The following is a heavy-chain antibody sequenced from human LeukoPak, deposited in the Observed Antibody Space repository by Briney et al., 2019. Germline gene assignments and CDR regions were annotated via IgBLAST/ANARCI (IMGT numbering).Heavy chain of an antibody. V-gene: IGHV4-59*08. J-gene: IGHJ6*02. CDR3: ARWSSSSTSRYYYGMDV. CDR1: GGSISSYY. D-gene: IGHD6-6*01. Sequence: SETLSLTCTVSGGSISSYYWSWIRQPPGKGLEWIGYIYYSGSTNYNPSLKSRVTISVDTSKNQLSLKLSSVTAADTAVYYCARWSSSSTSRYYYGMDVWGQGTTVTVSS. CDR2: IYYSGST.